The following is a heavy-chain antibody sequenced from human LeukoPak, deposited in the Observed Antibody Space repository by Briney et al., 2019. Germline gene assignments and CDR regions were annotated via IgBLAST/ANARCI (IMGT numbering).Heavy chain of an antibody. CDR1: GYTFTGYY. J-gene: IGHJ6*02. CDR3: ARDLVGRYYGMDV. V-gene: IGHV1-2*06. CDR2: INPNSGGT. D-gene: IGHD2-21*01. Sequence: ASVTVSCRASGYTFTGYYLHWVRQAPGQGLEWMGRINPNSGGTNYAQKFQGRVTMTRDTSINTAYMELSRLTSDDTAVYYCARDLVGRYYGMDVWGQGTTVTVSS.